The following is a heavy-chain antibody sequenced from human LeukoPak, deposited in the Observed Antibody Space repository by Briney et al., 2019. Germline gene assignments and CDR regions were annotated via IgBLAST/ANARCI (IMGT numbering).Heavy chain of an antibody. CDR1: GGSISSSYYY. J-gene: IGHJ4*02. D-gene: IGHD3-22*01. V-gene: IGHV4-39*07. CDR2: IYYSGST. Sequence: SETLSPTCTVSGGSISSSYYYWGWIRQPPGKGLEWIGSIYYSGSTYYNPSLKSQVTISVDTSKNQFSPKLSSVTAADTAVYYCARVGAYYDSSGYYYYFDYWGQGTLVTVSS. CDR3: ARVGAYYDSSGYYYYFDY.